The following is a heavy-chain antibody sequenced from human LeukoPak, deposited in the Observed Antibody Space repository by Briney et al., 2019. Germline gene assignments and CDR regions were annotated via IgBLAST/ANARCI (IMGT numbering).Heavy chain of an antibody. CDR2: FDPEDGET. Sequence: ASVKVSCKVSGYTLTELSMHWVRQAPGKGLEWMGGFDPEDGETIYAQKFQGRVTMTEDTSTDTAYMELSSLRSEDTAVYYCATLVFGGVVATGAFDIWGQGTMVTVSS. V-gene: IGHV1-24*01. CDR3: ATLVFGGVVATGAFDI. J-gene: IGHJ3*02. D-gene: IGHD3-16*02. CDR1: GYTLTELS.